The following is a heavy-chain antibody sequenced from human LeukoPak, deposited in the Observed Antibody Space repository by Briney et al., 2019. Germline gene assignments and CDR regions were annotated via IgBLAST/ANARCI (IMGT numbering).Heavy chain of an antibody. V-gene: IGHV1-8*01. J-gene: IGHJ4*02. CDR1: GYTFNNYD. Sequence: GASVKVSCKASGYTFNNYDVYWVRQATGQGLEWLGWMNPNSGNTGYAEKFQGRLTMTMNTSITTAYMELSSLRSEDTALYYCARCSVRLRKRIDFGGQGTLVIVSS. CDR2: MNPNSGNT. CDR3: ARCSVRLRKRIDF. D-gene: IGHD2-15*01.